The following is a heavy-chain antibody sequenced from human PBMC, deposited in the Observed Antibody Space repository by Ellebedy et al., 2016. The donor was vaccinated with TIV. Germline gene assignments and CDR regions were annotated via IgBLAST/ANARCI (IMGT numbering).Heavy chain of an antibody. V-gene: IGHV3-53*01. CDR3: ASTGREQVDY. D-gene: IGHD3-10*01. Sequence: GESLKISCAASGFTVSSNYMSWVRQAPGKGLEWVSVIYSGGSTYYADSVKGRFTISRDNSKNTLYLQMHSLRAEDTAVYYCASTGREQVDYWGQGTLVTVSS. CDR2: IYSGGST. CDR1: GFTVSSNY. J-gene: IGHJ4*02.